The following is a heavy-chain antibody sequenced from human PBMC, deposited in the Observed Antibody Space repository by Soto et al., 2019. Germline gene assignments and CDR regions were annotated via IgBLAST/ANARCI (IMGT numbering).Heavy chain of an antibody. Sequence: SETLSLTCAVYGGSFSGYYWSWIRQPPGKGLEWIGEINHSGSTNYNPSLKSRVTISVDTSKNQFSLKLSSVTAADTAVYYCARGSWGYYDSSGYSDYWGQGTLVTVYS. V-gene: IGHV4-34*01. CDR1: GGSFSGYY. CDR2: INHSGST. CDR3: ARGSWGYYDSSGYSDY. D-gene: IGHD3-22*01. J-gene: IGHJ4*02.